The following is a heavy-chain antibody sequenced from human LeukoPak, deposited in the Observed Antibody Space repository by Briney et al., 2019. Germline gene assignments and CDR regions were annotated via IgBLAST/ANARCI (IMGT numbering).Heavy chain of an antibody. V-gene: IGHV4-39*01. Sequence: SETLSLTCTVSGGSIRSSYYYWGWIRQPPGKGLEWIGSIYDSGSTYYNPSLKSRVTISVDTSKNQFSLKLNSVTAADTAVYYCARVRLKFFDYWGQGTLVTVSS. CDR1: GGSIRSSYYY. CDR2: IYDSGST. J-gene: IGHJ4*02. D-gene: IGHD6-19*01. CDR3: ARVRLKFFDY.